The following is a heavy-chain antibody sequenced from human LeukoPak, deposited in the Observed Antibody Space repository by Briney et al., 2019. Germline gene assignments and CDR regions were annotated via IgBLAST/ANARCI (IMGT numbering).Heavy chain of an antibody. CDR1: GGSISSSSYY. Sequence: SETLSITCTVSGGSISSSSYYWSWIRQPPGKGLEWIGEINHSGSTNYNPSLKSRVTISVDTSKNQFSLKLSSVTAADTAVYYCARLHYGGNYGYYYYYMDVWGKGTTVTISS. CDR2: INHSGST. V-gene: IGHV4-39*01. D-gene: IGHD4-23*01. J-gene: IGHJ6*03. CDR3: ARLHYGGNYGYYYYYMDV.